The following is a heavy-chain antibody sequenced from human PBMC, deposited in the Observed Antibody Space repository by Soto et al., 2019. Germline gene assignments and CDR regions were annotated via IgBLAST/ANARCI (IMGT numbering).Heavy chain of an antibody. J-gene: IGHJ4*02. CDR2: IIPIFGTA. V-gene: IGHV1-69*06. CDR3: AGGYSYGNLDY. Sequence: SVKVSCKASGGTFSSYAISWVRQAPGQGLEWMGGIIPIFGTANYAQKFQGRVTITADKSTSTAYMELSSLRSEDTAVYYCAGGYSYGNLDYWGQGTLVTVSS. CDR1: GGTFSSYA. D-gene: IGHD5-18*01.